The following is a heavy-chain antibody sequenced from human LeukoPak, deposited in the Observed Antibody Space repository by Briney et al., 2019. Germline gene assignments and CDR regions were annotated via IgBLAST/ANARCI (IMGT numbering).Heavy chain of an antibody. J-gene: IGHJ3*02. Sequence: SVKVSCKASGGTFSSYAISWVRQAPGQGLEWMGRVIPIFGTANYAQKFQGRVTITTDESTSTAYMELSSLRSEDTAVYYCARDRAHYYDSSGLDAFDIWGQGTMVTVSS. CDR3: ARDRAHYYDSSGLDAFDI. CDR1: GGTFSSYA. CDR2: VIPIFGTA. V-gene: IGHV1-69*05. D-gene: IGHD3-22*01.